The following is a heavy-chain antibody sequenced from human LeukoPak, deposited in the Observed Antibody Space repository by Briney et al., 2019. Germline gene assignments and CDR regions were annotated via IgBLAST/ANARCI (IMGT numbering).Heavy chain of an antibody. Sequence: SETLSLTCAVYGGSFSGYYWSWIRQPPGKGLEWIGEINHSGSTNYNPSLKSRVTISVDTSKNQFSLKLSSVTAADTAVYYCARDGGYDSYYYMDVWGKGTTVTVSS. V-gene: IGHV4-34*01. CDR1: GGSFSGYY. D-gene: IGHD5-12*01. J-gene: IGHJ6*03. CDR3: ARDGGYDSYYYMDV. CDR2: INHSGST.